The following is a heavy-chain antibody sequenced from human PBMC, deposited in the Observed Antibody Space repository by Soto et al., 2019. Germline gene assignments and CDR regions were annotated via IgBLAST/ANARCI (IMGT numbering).Heavy chain of an antibody. CDR2: ISPYNGNT. CDR3: ARDLHYYDGSGSYYSAFDI. CDR1: GYTFNSYG. Sequence: QVQLVQSGAEVKKPGASVKVSCKASGYTFNSYGISWVRQAPGQGLEWMGRISPYNGNTNYAQKVQGRVTMTTDTATSTAYMDLRSLRSDDTAVYYCARDLHYYDGSGSYYSAFDIWGQGTMVTVSS. J-gene: IGHJ3*02. D-gene: IGHD3-22*01. V-gene: IGHV1-18*04.